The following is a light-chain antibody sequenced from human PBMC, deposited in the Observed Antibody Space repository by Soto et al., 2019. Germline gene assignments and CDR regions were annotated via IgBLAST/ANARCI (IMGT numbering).Light chain of an antibody. CDR1: QSVSSN. J-gene: IGKJ1*01. CDR2: GAS. V-gene: IGKV3D-20*02. Sequence: EIVMTQSPATLSVSPGERATLSCRASQSVSSNLAWYQQKPGQAPRLLIYGASSRATGIPDRFSGSGSGTDFTLTISRLEPEDFAVYYCQQQSTFGQGTKVDIK. CDR3: QQQST.